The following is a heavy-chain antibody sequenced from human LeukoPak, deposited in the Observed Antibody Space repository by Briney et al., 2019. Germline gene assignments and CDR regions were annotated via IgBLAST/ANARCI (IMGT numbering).Heavy chain of an antibody. Sequence: RGTLRLTCPASGLTFSSYDMTWVRQAPGWGLEWVSSSRPSADNTYYGDSVKGRFTISRDNSKNTVYLQMNNMRVDDTAVYYCARVAGWHWFDPWGQGTLVTVSS. CDR3: ARVAGWHWFDP. D-gene: IGHD6-19*01. CDR2: SRPSADNT. V-gene: IGHV3-23*01. CDR1: GLTFSSYD. J-gene: IGHJ5*02.